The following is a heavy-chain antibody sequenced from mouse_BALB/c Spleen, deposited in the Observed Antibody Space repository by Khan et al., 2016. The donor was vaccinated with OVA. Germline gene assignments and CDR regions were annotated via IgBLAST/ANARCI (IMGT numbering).Heavy chain of an antibody. CDR1: GFTFSTYA. CDR2: VSSGGHYP. D-gene: IGHD2-2*01. Sequence: EVELVESGGGLEKPGGSLKVSCSASGFTFSTYAMSWVRQTPEKRLEWVATVSSGGHYPFYPDSVKGRFTISRDNATNTLYLQMSSLRSEDTAMYYCARSLVDYHAMDYWGQGTSVTVSS. V-gene: IGHV5-9-3*01. CDR3: ARSLVDYHAMDY. J-gene: IGHJ4*01.